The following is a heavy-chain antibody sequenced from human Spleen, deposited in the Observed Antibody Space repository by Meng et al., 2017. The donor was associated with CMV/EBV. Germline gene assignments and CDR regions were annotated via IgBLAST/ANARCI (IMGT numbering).Heavy chain of an antibody. CDR3: ARGQGASFDP. CDR1: GGSFSGYY. J-gene: IGHJ5*02. V-gene: IGHV4-34*01. CDR2: INHSGST. Sequence: SLTGACYGGSFSGYYWSWIRQPPGKGLEWIGEINHSGSTNYNPSLKSRVTISVDTSKNQFSLKLSSVTAADTAVYYCARGQGASFDPWGQGTLVTVSS.